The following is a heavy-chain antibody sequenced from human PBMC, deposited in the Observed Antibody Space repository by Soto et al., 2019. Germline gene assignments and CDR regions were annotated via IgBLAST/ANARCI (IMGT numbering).Heavy chain of an antibody. V-gene: IGHV3-30*18. CDR2: ISYDGSNK. D-gene: IGHD3-9*01. CDR1: GFTFSSYG. Sequence: PGGSLRLSCGASGFTFSSYGMHWVRQAPGKGLEWVAVISYDGSNKYYAVSVKGRFTISRDNSKNTLYLQMISLRAEDTAVYYCAKVDMALRYFDWLSYYYGMDVWGQGTTVTVSS. CDR3: AKVDMALRYFDWLSYYYGMDV. J-gene: IGHJ6*02.